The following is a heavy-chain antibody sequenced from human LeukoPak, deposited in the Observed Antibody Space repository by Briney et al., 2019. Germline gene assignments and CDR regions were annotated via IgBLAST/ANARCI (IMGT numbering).Heavy chain of an antibody. CDR2: IRRKTNGGTT. D-gene: IGHD6-13*01. Sequence: NPGGSLRLSCAASGFTFSNAWMTWVRQAPGKGLEWVGLIRRKTNGGTTDYAAPVKGRFTISRDDSKNTLYLQMNSLKVEDTAVYYCTTDPAGTSGFDYWGQGTLVTVSS. CDR1: GFTFSNAW. V-gene: IGHV3-15*01. CDR3: TTDPAGTSGFDY. J-gene: IGHJ4*02.